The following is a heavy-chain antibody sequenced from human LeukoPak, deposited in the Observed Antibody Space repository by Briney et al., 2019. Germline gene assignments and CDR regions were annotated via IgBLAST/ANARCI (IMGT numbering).Heavy chain of an antibody. CDR1: GFTFSSSA. J-gene: IGHJ4*02. V-gene: IGHV3-23*01. CDR2: ISNNGGYT. Sequence: QAGGSLRLSCVASGFTFSSSAMSWVRQAPGKGLEWVSAISNNGGYTYYADSVQGRFTISRDNSKSTLCLQMNSLRAEDTAVYYCAKQLGYRSDGSCYFPYWGQGTLVTVSS. CDR3: AKQLGYRSDGSCYFPY. D-gene: IGHD2-15*01.